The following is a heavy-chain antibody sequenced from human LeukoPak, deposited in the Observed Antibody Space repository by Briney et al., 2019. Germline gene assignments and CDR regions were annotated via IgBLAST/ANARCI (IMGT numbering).Heavy chain of an antibody. CDR1: GYTFTGYY. Sequence: ASVKVSCKASGYTFTGYYMHWVRHAPGQGLEGMGWINPNSGSTNYAQKFQGRVTMTRDTSIRTAYMELSRLRSDDTAVYDCARDHPPSYSSGYPNSFDPWGQGTLVTVSS. V-gene: IGHV1-2*02. CDR3: ARDHPPSYSSGYPNSFDP. J-gene: IGHJ5*02. CDR2: INPNSGST. D-gene: IGHD6-19*01.